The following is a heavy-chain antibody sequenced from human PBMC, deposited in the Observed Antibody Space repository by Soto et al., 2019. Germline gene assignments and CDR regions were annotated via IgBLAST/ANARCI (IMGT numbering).Heavy chain of an antibody. CDR1: GFSFSSYD. J-gene: IGHJ5*02. CDR2: LSVTGGGP. CDR3: ARDLSPYSDYYDESTSETWFDP. V-gene: IGHV3-23*01. Sequence: EVRLLESGGGLVQPGGSLRLSCAASGFSFSSYDMTWVRQAPGQGLEWVSSLSVTGGGPYYADSVRGRFTMSRDNSKNTLYLQMSSLRAEDTALYYCARDLSPYSDYYDESTSETWFDPWGQGTLVTVSS. D-gene: IGHD3-16*01.